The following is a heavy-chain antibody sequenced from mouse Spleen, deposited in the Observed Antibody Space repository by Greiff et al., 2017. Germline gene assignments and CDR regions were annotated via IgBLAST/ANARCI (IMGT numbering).Heavy chain of an antibody. V-gene: IGHV2-9-1*01. CDR1: GFSLTSYA. CDR3: ARKGLPTMITTNYDYYAMDY. D-gene: IGHD2-4*01. CDR2: IWTGGGT. Sequence: VQLQESGPGLVAPSQSLSITCTVSGFSLTSYAISWVRQPPGKGLEWLGVIWTGGGTNYNSALKSRLSISKDNSKSQVFLKMNSLQTDDTARYYCARKGLPTMITTNYDYYAMDYWGQGTSVTVSS. J-gene: IGHJ4*01.